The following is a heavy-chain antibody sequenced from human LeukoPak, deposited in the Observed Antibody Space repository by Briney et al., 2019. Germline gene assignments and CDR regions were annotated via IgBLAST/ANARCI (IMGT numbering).Heavy chain of an antibody. J-gene: IGHJ4*02. CDR3: AKGQGYNYGESIDY. V-gene: IGHV3-23*01. D-gene: IGHD5-18*01. CDR1: GFTFNNYA. Sequence: PGGSLRLSCAASGFTFNNYAMTWVRQAPGKGLEWVSVINGGGSSYYADSVKGRFTVYRDNSKNTLYLQMNSLRDEDTAVYYCAKGQGYNYGESIDYWGQGTLVTVSS. CDR2: INGGGSS.